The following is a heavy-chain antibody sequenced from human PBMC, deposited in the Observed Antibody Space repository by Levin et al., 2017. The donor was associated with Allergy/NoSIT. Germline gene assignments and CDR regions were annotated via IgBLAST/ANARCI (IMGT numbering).Heavy chain of an antibody. CDR1: GFTFSTYG. D-gene: IGHD1-20*01. V-gene: IGHV3-30*18. Sequence: GGSLRLSCAASGFTFSTYGMHWVRQAPGKGLEWVALMSFDGSNEYYADSVKGRFTISRDNSKNTLYLQIHSLRAEDTAVYYCAKGLISGTTGSFDYWGQGTLVTVSS. J-gene: IGHJ4*02. CDR2: MSFDGSNE. CDR3: AKGLISGTTGSFDY.